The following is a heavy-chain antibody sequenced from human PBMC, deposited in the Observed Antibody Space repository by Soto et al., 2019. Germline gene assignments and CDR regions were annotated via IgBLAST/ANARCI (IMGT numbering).Heavy chain of an antibody. CDR3: AREGKQLVRYAFDI. Sequence: SVKVSCKASGGTFSSYAISWVRQAPGQGLEWMGGIIPIFGTANYAQKFRGRVTITADKSTSTAYMELSSLRSEDTAVYYCAREGKQLVRYAFDIWGQGTMVTVSS. D-gene: IGHD6-6*01. CDR2: IIPIFGTA. V-gene: IGHV1-69*06. CDR1: GGTFSSYA. J-gene: IGHJ3*02.